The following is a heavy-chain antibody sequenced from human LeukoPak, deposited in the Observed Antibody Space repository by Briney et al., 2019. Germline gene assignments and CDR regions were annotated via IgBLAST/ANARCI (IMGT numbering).Heavy chain of an antibody. V-gene: IGHV3-23*01. D-gene: IGHD3-22*01. CDR1: GFTFSTYA. Sequence: GGSLRLSCAASGFTFSTYAMSWARQAAGKGLEWVSLISGSGGGTYYADSVKGRFTISRDNAKNSLYLQMNSLRAEDTAVYYCARDGSPTYYYDSSGYFDAFDIWGQGTMVTVSS. J-gene: IGHJ3*02. CDR2: ISGSGGGT. CDR3: ARDGSPTYYYDSSGYFDAFDI.